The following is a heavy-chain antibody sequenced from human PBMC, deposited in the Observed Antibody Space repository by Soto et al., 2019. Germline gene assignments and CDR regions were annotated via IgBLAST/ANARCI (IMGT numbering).Heavy chain of an antibody. V-gene: IGHV1-69*06. D-gene: IGHD6-13*01. CDR1: GGTFSSYA. J-gene: IGHJ4*02. Sequence: QVQLVQSGAEVKKPGSSVKVSCKASGGTFSSYAISWVRQAPGQGLEWMGGIIPIFGTANYAQKFQGRVTITADKSTSTAYMELSSLRSEDTAVYYCARDRVKARRSWYYHRGPEWGQGTLVTVSS. CDR2: IIPIFGTA. CDR3: ARDRVKARRSWYYHRGPE.